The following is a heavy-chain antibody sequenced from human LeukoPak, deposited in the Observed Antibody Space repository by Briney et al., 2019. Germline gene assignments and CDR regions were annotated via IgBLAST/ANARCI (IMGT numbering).Heavy chain of an antibody. CDR3: ARDDSHCSSTSGCFDY. CDR2: IRYDGSNK. Sequence: GGSLRLSCAASGFTFSSYGMHWVRQAPGKGLEWVAFIRYDGSNKYYADSVKGRFTISRDNSKNTLYLQMNRLRAEDTAVYYCARDDSHCSSTSGCFDYWGQGTLVTVSS. CDR1: GFTFSSYG. J-gene: IGHJ4*02. D-gene: IGHD2-2*01. V-gene: IGHV3-30*02.